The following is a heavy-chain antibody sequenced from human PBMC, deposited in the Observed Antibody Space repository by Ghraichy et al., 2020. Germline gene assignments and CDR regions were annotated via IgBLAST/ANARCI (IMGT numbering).Heavy chain of an antibody. CDR3: AKGEIYGSGSSPTGRGMDV. V-gene: IGHV3-30*02. J-gene: IGHJ6*02. CDR2: IRYDGSSK. Sequence: GGSLRLSCGASGFTFSDYGMHWVRQAPGKGLEWVAFIRYDGSSKSYAESVKGRYTISRDSSKNTLYLQMNSLRAEDTAVYYCAKGEIYGSGSSPTGRGMDVWGQGTTVTVSS. D-gene: IGHD3-10*01. CDR1: GFTFSDYG.